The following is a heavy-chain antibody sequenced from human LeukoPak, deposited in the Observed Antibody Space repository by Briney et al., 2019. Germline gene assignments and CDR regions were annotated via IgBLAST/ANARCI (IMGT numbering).Heavy chain of an antibody. CDR2: IDTRDKSSAT. D-gene: IGHD2-15*01. CDR3: TRDGGSWSHLDY. Sequence: GGSLRLSCAASGFTYRNAWMTWVRQASGKGLEWVGRIDTRDKSSATAYAASVRGRFTISRDDSKSTAYLQMSSLKTEDTAVYFCTRDGGSWSHLDYWGQGALVTVSS. J-gene: IGHJ4*02. V-gene: IGHV3-73*01. CDR1: GFTYRNAW.